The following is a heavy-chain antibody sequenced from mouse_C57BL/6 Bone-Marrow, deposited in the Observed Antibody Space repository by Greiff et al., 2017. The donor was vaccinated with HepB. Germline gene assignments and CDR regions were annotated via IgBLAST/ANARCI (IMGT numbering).Heavy chain of an antibody. CDR3: ARGIGYYGSRLQAWFAY. Sequence: VQLQQSGPELVKPGASVKISCKASGYTFTDYYMNWVKQSHGKSLEWIGDINPNNGGTSYNQKFKGKATLTVDKSSSTAYMELRSLTSEDSAVYYCARGIGYYGSRLQAWFAYWGQGTLVTVSA. CDR2: INPNNGGT. J-gene: IGHJ3*01. D-gene: IGHD1-1*01. CDR1: GYTFTDYY. V-gene: IGHV1-26*01.